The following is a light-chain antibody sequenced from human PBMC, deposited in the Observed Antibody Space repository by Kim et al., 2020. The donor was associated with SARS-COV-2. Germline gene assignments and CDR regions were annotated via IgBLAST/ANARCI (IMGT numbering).Light chain of an antibody. CDR1: QNIDNY. J-gene: IGKJ1*01. CDR2: GAS. Sequence: EIVLTQSPATLSVSPGERATLSCRASQNIDNYLAWYQQKPGQAPRLLIYGASTRATGVPTRFSGSASGTDFTLTIISLESEDFAVYCCQQHNSWPWTFGQGTKVDIK. V-gene: IGKV3-11*01. CDR3: QQHNSWPWT.